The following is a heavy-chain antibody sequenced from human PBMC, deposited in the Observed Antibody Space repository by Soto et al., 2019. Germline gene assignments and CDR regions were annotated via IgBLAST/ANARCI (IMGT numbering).Heavy chain of an antibody. D-gene: IGHD6-13*01. CDR2: INAGNGNT. V-gene: IGHV1-3*01. Sequence: ASVKVSCKASGYTFTSYVMHWVRQAPGQRLEWMGWINAGNGNTKYSQKFQGRVTITRDTSATTAYMELSSLRSEDTAVYYCAREVLSLIRRWRRYLQHRGQGTPVTGSS. CDR3: AREVLSLIRRWRRYLQH. CDR1: GYTFTSYV. J-gene: IGHJ1*01.